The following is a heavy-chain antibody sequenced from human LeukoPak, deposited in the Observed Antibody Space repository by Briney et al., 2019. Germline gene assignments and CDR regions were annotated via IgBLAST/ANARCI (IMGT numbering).Heavy chain of an antibody. V-gene: IGHV3-23*01. Sequence: GGSLRLSCVVSGFTFSTSAMSWVRQAPGKGLEWVSGISESGGSTYYADSVEGRFTSSGDNSKNTLYLQMNNLRAEDTAAYYCAKGSFWGQGTLVTVSS. CDR2: ISESGGST. CDR1: GFTFSTSA. J-gene: IGHJ4*02. CDR3: AKGSF. D-gene: IGHD3-10*01.